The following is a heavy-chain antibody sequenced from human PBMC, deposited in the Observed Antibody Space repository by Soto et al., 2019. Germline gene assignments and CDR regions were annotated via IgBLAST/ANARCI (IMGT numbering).Heavy chain of an antibody. D-gene: IGHD3-22*01. CDR3: ARETRIWIVSGRRAIGYGMDV. Sequence: ASVKVSCKASGYTFTSYGISWVRQAPGQGLEWMGWISAYNGNTNYAQKLQGRVTMTTDTSTSTAYMELRSLRADDTAVYYCARETRIWIVSGRRAIGYGMDVWGQGTTVTVSS. CDR2: ISAYNGNT. CDR1: GYTFTSYG. V-gene: IGHV1-18*01. J-gene: IGHJ6*02.